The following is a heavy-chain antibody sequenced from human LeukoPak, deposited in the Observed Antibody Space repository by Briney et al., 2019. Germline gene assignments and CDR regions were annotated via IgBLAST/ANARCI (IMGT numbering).Heavy chain of an antibody. V-gene: IGHV1-69*05. CDR2: IIPIFGTA. CDR3: ARDPGTGDAFDI. CDR1: GGTFSSYA. D-gene: IGHD7-27*01. Sequence: SVKVSCKASGGTFSSYAISWVRQAPGQGLEWMGRIIPIFGTANNAQKFQGRVTITTDESTSTAYMELSSLRSEDTAVYYCARDPGTGDAFDIWGQGTMVTVSS. J-gene: IGHJ3*02.